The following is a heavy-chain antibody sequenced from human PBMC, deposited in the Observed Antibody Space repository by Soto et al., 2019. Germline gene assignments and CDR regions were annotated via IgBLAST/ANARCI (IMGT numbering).Heavy chain of an antibody. D-gene: IGHD3-16*01. CDR2: IYWDDDK. CDR3: AHIAYAWVLGGFDY. J-gene: IGHJ4*02. V-gene: IGHV2-5*02. Sequence: QVTLKESGPTLVKPTQTLTLTCTFSGFSLSTTAVGVGWIRQPPGRALEWLAVIYWDDDKRYSPSLKSRLTIXXXTXXNQVVLTMTNMDPVDTGTYYCAHIAYAWVLGGFDYWGQGTLVTVSS. CDR1: GFSLSTTAVG.